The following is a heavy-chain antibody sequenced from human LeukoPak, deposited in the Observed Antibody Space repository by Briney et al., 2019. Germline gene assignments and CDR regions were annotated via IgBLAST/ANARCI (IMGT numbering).Heavy chain of an antibody. Sequence: SQTLSLTCTVSGGSISSGGYYWSWIRQHPGKGLERIGYIYYSGSTYYNPPLKSRVTISVDTSKNQFYLKLSSVTAADTAVYYCGRSGYVWGSYRPNGGHYFDYRGQGTLVTVSS. J-gene: IGHJ4*02. CDR1: GGSISSGGYY. D-gene: IGHD3-16*02. V-gene: IGHV4-31*03. CDR2: IYYSGST. CDR3: GRSGYVWGSYRPNGGHYFDY.